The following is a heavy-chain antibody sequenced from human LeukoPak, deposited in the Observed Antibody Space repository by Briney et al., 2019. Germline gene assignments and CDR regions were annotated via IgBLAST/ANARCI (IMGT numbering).Heavy chain of an antibody. Sequence: ETLSLTCAVYGGSFSGYYWSWIHQPPGKGLEWIGEINHSGSTNYNPSLKSRVTISVDTSKNQFSLKLSSVTAADTAVYYCARGLVTDYWGQGTLVTVSS. D-gene: IGHD3-9*01. CDR3: ARGLVTDY. J-gene: IGHJ4*02. CDR1: GGSFSGYY. CDR2: INHSGST. V-gene: IGHV4-34*01.